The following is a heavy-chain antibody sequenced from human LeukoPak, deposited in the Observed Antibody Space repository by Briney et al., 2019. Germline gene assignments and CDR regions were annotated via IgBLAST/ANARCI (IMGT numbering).Heavy chain of an antibody. V-gene: IGHV3-9*01. CDR1: GFTFDDYA. CDR3: AKGGSYYDSSGYYYLIDY. Sequence: VRSLRLSCAASGFTFDDYAMHWVRQAPGRGLEWVSGISWNSGSIGYADSVKGRFTISRDNAKNSLYLQMNSLRAEDTALYYCAKGGSYYDSSGYYYLIDYWGQGTLVTVSS. CDR2: ISWNSGSI. D-gene: IGHD3-22*01. J-gene: IGHJ4*02.